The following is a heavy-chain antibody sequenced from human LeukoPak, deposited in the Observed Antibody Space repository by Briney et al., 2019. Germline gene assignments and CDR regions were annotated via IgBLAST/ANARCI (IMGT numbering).Heavy chain of an antibody. CDR1: GGTFSSYT. Sequence: GASVKVSCKASGGTFSSYTINWVRQAPGQGLEWMGGIIPVFGTANYVQKFQGRVTITADKSTSTAYMELSSLRSEDTAVYYCARGRDDDWGAAAPRYWGQGTLVTVSS. CDR3: ARGRDDDWGAAAPRY. D-gene: IGHD6-13*01. J-gene: IGHJ4*02. V-gene: IGHV1-69*06. CDR2: IIPVFGTA.